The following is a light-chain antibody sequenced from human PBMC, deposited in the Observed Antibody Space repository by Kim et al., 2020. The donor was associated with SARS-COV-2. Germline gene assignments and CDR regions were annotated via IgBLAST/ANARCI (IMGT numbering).Light chain of an antibody. CDR1: QSISSN. Sequence: VSPGERATLSCRASQSISSNLAWYQQKPGQAPRLLIYGASTRATGIPVTFSGSGSGTEFTLTISSLQSEDFAVYYCQQYNNWPPYTFGQGTKLEI. CDR2: GAS. CDR3: QQYNNWPPYT. V-gene: IGKV3-15*01. J-gene: IGKJ2*01.